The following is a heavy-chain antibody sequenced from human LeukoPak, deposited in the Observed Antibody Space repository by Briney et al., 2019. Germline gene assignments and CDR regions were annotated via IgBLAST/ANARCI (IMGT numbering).Heavy chain of an antibody. V-gene: IGHV4-38-2*01. J-gene: IGHJ3*01. CDR3: ARMGISYYYDSSTYYPTAFDV. Sequence: PSETLSLTCGVSGYSISSGYYWGWIRQSPGKGPEWIATIFHSGSIYYNPSLKSRVTLSVDTSKNQFTLKLNSVTAADTAVYCCARMGISYYYDSSTYYPTAFDVWGQGTMVSVSS. CDR1: GYSISSGYY. D-gene: IGHD3-22*01. CDR2: IFHSGSI.